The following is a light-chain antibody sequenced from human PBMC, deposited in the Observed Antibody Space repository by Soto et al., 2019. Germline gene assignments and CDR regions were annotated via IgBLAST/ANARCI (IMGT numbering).Light chain of an antibody. Sequence: EIVLTQSPGTLALSPGERATLSCGASQTVNSIYLAWYQQKVGQAPRLLIYGASSRATGIPDRFSGSGSGTDFTLTISGLEPEDFAVYYCQQYGSSPLTFGQGTQREIK. CDR1: QTVNSIY. CDR2: GAS. V-gene: IGKV3-20*01. CDR3: QQYGSSPLT. J-gene: IGKJ5*01.